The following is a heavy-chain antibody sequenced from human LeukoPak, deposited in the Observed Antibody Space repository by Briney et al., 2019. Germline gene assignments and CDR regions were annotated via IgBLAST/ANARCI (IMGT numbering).Heavy chain of an antibody. CDR2: INTNTGNP. CDR3: ARLPTKGELSSDPFDY. V-gene: IGHV7-4-1*02. D-gene: IGHD3-16*02. J-gene: IGHJ4*02. Sequence: GASVKVSCKASGYIFTNYAMNWVRQAPGQGLEWMGWINTNTGNPTYAQGFSGRFVFSLDTSVSTAFLQISSLKAADTAVYYCARLPTKGELSSDPFDYWGQGTLVTVSS. CDR1: GYIFTNYA.